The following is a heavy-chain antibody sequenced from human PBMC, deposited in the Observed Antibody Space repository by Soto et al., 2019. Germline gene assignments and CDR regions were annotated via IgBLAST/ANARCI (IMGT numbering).Heavy chain of an antibody. D-gene: IGHD3-9*01. CDR3: ARVMGDDILTGYYLDY. V-gene: IGHV1-69*13. CDR1: GGTFXSYA. Sequence: SVKVSCKASGGTFXSYAISWVRQAPGQGLEWMGGIIPIFGTANYAQKFQGRVTITADESTSTAYMELSSLRSEDTAVYYCARVMGDDILTGYYLDYWGQGTLVTVSS. CDR2: IIPIFGTA. J-gene: IGHJ4*02.